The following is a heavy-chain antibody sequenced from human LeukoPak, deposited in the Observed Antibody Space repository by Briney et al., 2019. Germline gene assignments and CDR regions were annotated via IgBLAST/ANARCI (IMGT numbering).Heavy chain of an antibody. J-gene: IGHJ4*02. Sequence: ASVKVSCKASGYTFTSNGISWVRQAPGQGLEWVGWISTYNGNTNYAQKFQDRVTLTTDTSTSTAYMEMRSLRSDDTAVYYCARDPGQYYDILTGYYTPYYFDYWGQGTLVTVSS. CDR2: ISTYNGNT. D-gene: IGHD3-9*01. CDR1: GYTFTSNG. V-gene: IGHV1-18*01. CDR3: ARDPGQYYDILTGYYTPYYFDY.